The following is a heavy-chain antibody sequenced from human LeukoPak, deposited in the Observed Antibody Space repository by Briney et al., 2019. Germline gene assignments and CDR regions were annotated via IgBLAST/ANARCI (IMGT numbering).Heavy chain of an antibody. CDR3: ARFAVHRRITLPGQFGLDY. V-gene: IGHV1-46*01. CDR2: INPSGGST. CDR1: GYIFTSYN. D-gene: IGHD3-16*01. J-gene: IGHJ4*02. Sequence: GASVKVSCKASGYIFTSYNIYWVRQAPGQGLEWMGIINPSGGSTNYAQKFQGRVTMTRDTSTRTVYMELSSLRSEDTAVYYCARFAVHRRITLPGQFGLDYWGQGTLVSVSS.